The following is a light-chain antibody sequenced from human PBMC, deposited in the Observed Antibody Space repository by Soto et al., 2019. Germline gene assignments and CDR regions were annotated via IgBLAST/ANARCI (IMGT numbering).Light chain of an antibody. CDR3: KNNNSAPAL. V-gene: IGKV1-27*01. Sequence: DIQMTQSPSALSASVGDRVTITCRASQDISNYLAWYQQKPGKAPKLLIYAASTLQSGVPSRFSGSGSGTDFTLTTSTLQPKDVDTYYCKNNNSAPALFGRGPKREIK. J-gene: IGKJ2*01. CDR2: AAS. CDR1: QDISNY.